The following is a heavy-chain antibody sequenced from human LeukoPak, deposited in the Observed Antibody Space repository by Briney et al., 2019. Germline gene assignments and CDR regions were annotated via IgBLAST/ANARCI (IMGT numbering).Heavy chain of an antibody. CDR1: GFTVSSNY. J-gene: IGHJ4*02. Sequence: KAGGSLRLSCAASGFTVSSNYMSWVRQAPGKGLEWIGSIYYSGTTYYNPSLKSRVTISVDTSKNQFSLKLNSVTAADTAIYFCARRGFSSSWYYFDYWGQGTLVTVSS. V-gene: IGHV4-59*05. CDR2: IYYSGTT. D-gene: IGHD6-13*01. CDR3: ARRGFSSSWYYFDY.